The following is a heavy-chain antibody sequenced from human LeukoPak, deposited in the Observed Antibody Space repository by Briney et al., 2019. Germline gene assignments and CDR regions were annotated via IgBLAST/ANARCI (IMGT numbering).Heavy chain of an antibody. D-gene: IGHD6-19*01. CDR2: ISYDGSNK. J-gene: IGHJ4*02. CDR3: ARDRGYSSGWYY. Sequence: PGGSLRISCAASGFTFSSYAMHWVRQAPGKGLEWVAVISYDGSNKYYADSVKGRFTISRDNSKNTLYLQMNSLRAEDTAVYYCARDRGYSSGWYYWGQGTLVTVSS. CDR1: GFTFSSYA. V-gene: IGHV3-30-3*01.